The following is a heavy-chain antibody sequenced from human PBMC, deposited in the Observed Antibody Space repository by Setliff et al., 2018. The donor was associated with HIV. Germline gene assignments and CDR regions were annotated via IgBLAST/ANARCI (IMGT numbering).Heavy chain of an antibody. CDR1: GFTVSSNY. CDR3: AKTSSIVATGPLNYYYYMDV. D-gene: IGHD6-13*01. V-gene: IGHV3-53*01. J-gene: IGHJ6*03. CDR2: IYSGGTT. Sequence: GGSLRLSCAASGFTVSSNYMNWVRQAPGKGLEWVSIIYSGGTTYYADSVKGRFTISRDNSKNTLYLQMNSLRAEDTAVYYCAKTSSIVATGPLNYYYYMDVWGKRTTVTVSS.